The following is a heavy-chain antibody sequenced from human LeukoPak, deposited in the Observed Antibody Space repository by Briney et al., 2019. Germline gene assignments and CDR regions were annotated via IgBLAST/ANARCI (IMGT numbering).Heavy chain of an antibody. J-gene: IGHJ5*02. CDR2: IYYSGST. CDR1: GGSISSSSYY. D-gene: IGHD3-22*01. CDR3: ARVRDYYDSSGYYRVSPGGYNWFDP. Sequence: SETLSLTRTVSGGSISSSSYYWGWIRQPPGKGLEWIGSIYYSGSTYYNPSLKSRVTISVDTSKNQFSLKLSSVTAADTAVYYCARVRDYYDSSGYYRVSPGGYNWFDPWGQGTLVTVSS. V-gene: IGHV4-39*07.